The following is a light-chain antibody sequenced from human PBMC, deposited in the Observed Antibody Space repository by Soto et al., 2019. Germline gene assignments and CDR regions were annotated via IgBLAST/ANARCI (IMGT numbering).Light chain of an antibody. V-gene: IGKV1-9*01. CDR3: QQLNTYPA. CDR2: GAS. CDR1: QGIGSY. Sequence: DFPLTQSPSFLSASVGDRVTITCRASQGIGSYLGWYQQAPGKAPKLLIYGASTLQSGVPSRFSGSGSGTEFTLTISCQQPQDFATYYCQQLNTYPAFGGGTKVQI. J-gene: IGKJ4*01.